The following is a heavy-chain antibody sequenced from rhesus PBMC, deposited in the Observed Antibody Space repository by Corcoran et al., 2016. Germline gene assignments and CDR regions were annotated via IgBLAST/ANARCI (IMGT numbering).Heavy chain of an antibody. V-gene: IGHV4-93*01. CDR1: GGSISSSNW. J-gene: IGHJ4*01. CDR2: IYGSGGST. Sequence: QVQLQESGPAVVKPSETLSLTCAVSGGSISSSNWWSWIRQSPGKGLECIGVIYGSGGSTEYNPSLKSRVSISKATSKNQFSLKLSSVTAADAAVYYCARPWGIAAAGSDYWGQGVLVTVSS. CDR3: ARPWGIAAAGSDY. D-gene: IGHD6-31*01.